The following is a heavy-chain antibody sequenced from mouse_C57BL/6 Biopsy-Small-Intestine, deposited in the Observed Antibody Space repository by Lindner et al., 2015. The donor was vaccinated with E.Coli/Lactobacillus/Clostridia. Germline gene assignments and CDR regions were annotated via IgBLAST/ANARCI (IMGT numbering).Heavy chain of an antibody. CDR2: NYPGSGNT. Sequence: VQLQESGPELVKPGASVKISCKASGYSFTNSYIHWVKQRPGQGLEWIGWNYPGSGNTKYNEKFKGKATLTADTSSSTAYMQLSSLTSEDSAVYYCARTYGNWYFDVWGTGTTVTVSS. CDR1: GYSFTNSY. CDR3: ARTYGNWYFDV. D-gene: IGHD2-1*01. J-gene: IGHJ1*03. V-gene: IGHV1-66*01.